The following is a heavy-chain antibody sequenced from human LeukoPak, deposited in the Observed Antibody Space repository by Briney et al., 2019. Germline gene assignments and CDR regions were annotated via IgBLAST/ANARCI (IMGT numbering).Heavy chain of an antibody. CDR1: GFTFSRYA. D-gene: IGHD3-22*01. CDR2: ISTSSSYI. J-gene: IGHJ4*02. V-gene: IGHV3-21*01. Sequence: PGGSLRLSCAASGFTFSRYAMNWVRQAPGKGLDWVSSISTSSSYIYYADSVKGRFTISRDNAKNSVYLQMNSLRAEDTAVYYCASYDSSDYYFDYWGQGTLVTVSS. CDR3: ASYDSSDYYFDY.